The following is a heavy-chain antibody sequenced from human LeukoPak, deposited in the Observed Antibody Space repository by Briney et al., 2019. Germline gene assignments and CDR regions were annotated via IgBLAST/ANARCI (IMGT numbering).Heavy chain of an antibody. Sequence: GGSLRLSCAASGFTFSSYAMHWVRQAPGKGLEYVSAISSNGGSTYYANSVKGRFTISRDNSKNTLYLQMGSLRAEDMAVYYCARDRYGGRYYYYYMDVWGKGTTVTVSS. D-gene: IGHD3-16*01. J-gene: IGHJ6*03. CDR2: ISSNGGST. CDR1: GFTFSSYA. V-gene: IGHV3-64*01. CDR3: ARDRYGGRYYYYYMDV.